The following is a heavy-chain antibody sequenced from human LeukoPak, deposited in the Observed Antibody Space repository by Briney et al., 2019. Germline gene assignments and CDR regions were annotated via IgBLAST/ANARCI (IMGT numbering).Heavy chain of an antibody. CDR1: GGSISSGGYY. V-gene: IGHV4-31*03. D-gene: IGHD3-10*01. CDR2: VYYSGST. CDR3: ARERYYGSGSQLFDY. J-gene: IGHJ4*02. Sequence: PSETLSLTCTVSGGSISSGGYYWSWIRQHPGKGLEWIGYVYYSGSTYYNPSLKSRVTISVDTSKNQFSLKLSSVTAADTAVYYCARERYYGSGSQLFDYWGQGTLVTVSS.